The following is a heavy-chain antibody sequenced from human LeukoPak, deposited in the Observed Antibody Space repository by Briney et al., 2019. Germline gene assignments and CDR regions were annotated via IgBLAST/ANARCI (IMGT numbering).Heavy chain of an antibody. Sequence: TGGSLRLACAPSGFTFSSYAMSWVRQAPGKGLEGVSAISGSGGSTYYADSVKGRFTISRDNSKSTRYLQMNSLRAEETAVYYCAKDYTVTTFEYFQHWGQGTLVTVSS. D-gene: IGHD4-17*01. CDR1: GFTFSSYA. V-gene: IGHV3-23*01. CDR2: ISGSGGST. J-gene: IGHJ1*01. CDR3: AKDYTVTTFEYFQH.